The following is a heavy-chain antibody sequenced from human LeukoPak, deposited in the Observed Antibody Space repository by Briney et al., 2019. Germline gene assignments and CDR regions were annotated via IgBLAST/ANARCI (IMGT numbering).Heavy chain of an antibody. CDR1: GCTFTGYY. J-gene: IGHJ4*02. D-gene: IGHD6-13*01. CDR2: INPNSGGT. Sequence: ASVTVSCKASGCTFTGYYMHWVRQAPGQGLEWMGWINPNSGGTNYAQKFQGRVTMTRDTSISTAYMELSRLRSDDTAVYYCARSAGAAAGAHFDYWGQGTLVTVSS. V-gene: IGHV1-2*02. CDR3: ARSAGAAAGAHFDY.